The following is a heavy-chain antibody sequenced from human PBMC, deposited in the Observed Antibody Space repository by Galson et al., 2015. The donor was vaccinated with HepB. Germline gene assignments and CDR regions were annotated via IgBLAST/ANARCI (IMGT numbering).Heavy chain of an antibody. CDR3: GRAAGWVDP. CDR2: ISGSGTTT. V-gene: IGHV3-11*01. Sequence: SLRLSCAASGFRFSEFYMTWIRQAPGKGLQWISYISGSGTTTYYADSVKGRFTVSRDNSKNSLYSQINSLRAEDTAVYYCGRAAGWVDPWGQGTLVTVSS. J-gene: IGHJ5*02. CDR1: GFRFSEFY.